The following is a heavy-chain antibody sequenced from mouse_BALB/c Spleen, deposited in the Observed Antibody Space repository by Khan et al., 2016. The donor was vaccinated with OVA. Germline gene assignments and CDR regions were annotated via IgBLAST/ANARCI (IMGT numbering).Heavy chain of an antibody. Sequence: EVKLLESGPGLVKPSQSLSLTCTVTGYSIISGYAWNWIRQFPGNKLEWMGYISYSGVTSYTPSLKSRISITRDTSKNQVFLQLNSVTTEDTATYYCARGNYDGYYFDYGGQGTTLTVSS. V-gene: IGHV3-2*02. J-gene: IGHJ2*01. CDR1: GYSIISGYA. CDR3: ARGNYDGYYFDY. D-gene: IGHD2-4*01. CDR2: ISYSGVT.